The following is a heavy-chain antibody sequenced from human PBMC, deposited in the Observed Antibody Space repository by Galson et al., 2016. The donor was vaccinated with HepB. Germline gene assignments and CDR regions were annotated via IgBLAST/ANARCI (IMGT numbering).Heavy chain of an antibody. V-gene: IGHV3-11*01. CDR1: GFMFSDYY. CDR3: VRVPLDTTGWYLWYFDL. CDR2: ISSNGRTI. J-gene: IGHJ2*01. Sequence: SLRLSCAASGFMFSDYYMTWIRQAPGKGLEWVSYISSNGRTIYYADSVKGRFTISRDNSKNSLYLQMNNLRAEDTAVYFCVRVPLDTTGWYLWYFDLWGRGTLVTVSS. D-gene: IGHD6-19*01.